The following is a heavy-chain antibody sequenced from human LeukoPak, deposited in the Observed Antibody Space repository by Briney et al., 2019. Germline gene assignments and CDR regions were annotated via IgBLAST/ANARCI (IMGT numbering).Heavy chain of an antibody. V-gene: IGHV3-11*04. CDR3: ARALRYFDWLSTSPEYNWFDP. CDR2: ISSSSSTI. Sequence: SGGSLRLSCAASGFTFSDYYMSWIRQAPGKGLEWVSYISSSSSTIYYADSVKGRFTISRDNAKNSLYLQMNSLRAEDTAVYYCARALRYFDWLSTSPEYNWFDPWGQGTLVTVSS. D-gene: IGHD3-9*01. CDR1: GFTFSDYY. J-gene: IGHJ5*02.